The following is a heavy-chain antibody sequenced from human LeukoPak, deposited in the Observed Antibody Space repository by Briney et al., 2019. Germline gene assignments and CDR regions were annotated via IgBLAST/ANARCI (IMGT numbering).Heavy chain of an antibody. D-gene: IGHD3-22*01. J-gene: IGHJ6*03. CDR1: GFTFSSYA. CDR2: ISGSGGST. Sequence: GGSLRLSCAASGFTFSSYAMSWVRQAPGKGLEWVSAISGSGGSTYYADSVKGRFTISRDNSKNTLYRQMNRLRAEDTAVYSCAKSRRYYDRIGYYYYYYMAVWGKGTPVTVSS. V-gene: IGHV3-23*01. CDR3: AKSRRYYDRIGYYYYYYMAV.